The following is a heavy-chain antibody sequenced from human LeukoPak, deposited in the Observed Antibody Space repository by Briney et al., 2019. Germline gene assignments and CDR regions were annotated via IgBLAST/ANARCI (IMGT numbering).Heavy chain of an antibody. CDR1: GFSFPIYW. Sequence: GESLKISCKTSGFSFPIYWIGWVRQMPGKGLESMGIIYPRDSDTRYSPSFQGQVTISADKSITTAYLQWSSLKASDTAMYYCAVGPGSNLFDSWGQGTLVSVSS. CDR2: IYPRDSDT. D-gene: IGHD4-11*01. J-gene: IGHJ4*02. V-gene: IGHV5-51*01. CDR3: AVGPGSNLFDS.